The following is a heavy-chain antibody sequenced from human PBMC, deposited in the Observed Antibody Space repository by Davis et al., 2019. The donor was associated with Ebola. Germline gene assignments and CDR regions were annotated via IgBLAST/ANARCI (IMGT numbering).Heavy chain of an antibody. Sequence: ASVKVSCKASGGTFSSYDISWVRQAPGQGLEWMGWISAYNGNTNYAQKLQGRVTMTTDTSTSTAYMELRSLRSDDTAVYYCARTTYYYDSSGYFNWGQGTLVTVSS. CDR1: GGTFSSYD. V-gene: IGHV1-18*01. D-gene: IGHD3-22*01. CDR3: ARTTYYYDSSGYFN. J-gene: IGHJ4*02. CDR2: ISAYNGNT.